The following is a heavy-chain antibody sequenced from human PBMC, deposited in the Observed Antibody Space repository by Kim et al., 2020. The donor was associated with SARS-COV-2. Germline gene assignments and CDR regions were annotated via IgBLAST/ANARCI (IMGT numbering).Heavy chain of an antibody. J-gene: IGHJ1*01. V-gene: IGHV3-23*01. CDR2: IRDSGGST. Sequence: GGSLRLSCAASGFTFNNYAMSWVRQAPGKGLEWVSGIRDSGGSTEYADSVKGRFSISRDNSKNTLYLHMESLRAEDPAVYYCAKVTSGSSGWFEYFQHWGQGALVTVSS. CDR3: AKVTSGSSGWFEYFQH. D-gene: IGHD6-19*01. CDR1: GFTFNNYA.